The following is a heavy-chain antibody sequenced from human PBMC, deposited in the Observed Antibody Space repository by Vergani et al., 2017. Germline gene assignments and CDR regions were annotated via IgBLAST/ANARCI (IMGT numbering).Heavy chain of an antibody. V-gene: IGHV4-61*02. CDR3: GRVADFYGLGSRLLDL. J-gene: IGHJ5*02. D-gene: IGHD3-10*01. CDR1: GASISSGSYC. Sequence: QVQLQESGPGLVKPSQTLSLTCTVSGASISSGSYCWSWIRRPAGKGLEWIGRIYTSGSTYYNPSLKSRVTMSVDTSKNQFSLKLSSVTAADTAVYYCGRVADFYGLGSRLLDLWGQGILVTVSS. CDR2: IYTSGST.